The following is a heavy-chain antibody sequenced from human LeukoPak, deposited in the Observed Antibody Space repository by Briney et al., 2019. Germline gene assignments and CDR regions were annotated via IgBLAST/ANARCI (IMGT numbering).Heavy chain of an antibody. CDR3: TTTTNDFGGKSGAY. D-gene: IGHD4-23*01. CDR2: IRSKTYGGTT. V-gene: IGHV3-49*04. J-gene: IGHJ4*02. CDR1: GFTFGDYS. Sequence: PGRSLRLSCTASGFTFGDYSMRWVRQAPGNGLEWVGFIRSKTYGGTTEYAASVKGRFTISRDDSNSIAYLQMNSLKTEDAAVYSCTTTTNDFGGKSGAYWGQRTLVTVSS.